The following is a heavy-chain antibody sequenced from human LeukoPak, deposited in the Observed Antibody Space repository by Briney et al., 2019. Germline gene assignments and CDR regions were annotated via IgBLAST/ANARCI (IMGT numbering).Heavy chain of an antibody. D-gene: IGHD3-10*01. CDR1: GGTFSSYA. CDR3: ARIRITMVRGRDSGNY. CDR2: IIPILGIA. Sequence: GSSVKVSCKASGGTFSSYAISWVRQAPGQGLEWMGRIIPILGIANYAQKFQGRVTITADKSTSTAYMELSSLRSEDTAVYYCARIRITMVRGRDSGNYWGQGTLVTVSS. J-gene: IGHJ4*02. V-gene: IGHV1-69*04.